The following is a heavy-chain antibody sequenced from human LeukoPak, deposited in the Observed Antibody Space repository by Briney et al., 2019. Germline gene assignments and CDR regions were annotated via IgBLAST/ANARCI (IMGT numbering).Heavy chain of an antibody. CDR3: AKDYRGSGEVGETGPLDY. D-gene: IGHD1-14*01. J-gene: IGHJ4*02. CDR2: MDQGGGFI. CDR1: GLTFRDYA. Sequence: GGSLRLSCIASGLTFRDYAMSWVRQASAKGLEWVAGMDQGGGFIQYADSVKGRFTISRDNSKNTLHLQMSSLRAEDTAVYYCAKDYRGSGEVGETGPLDYWGQGTLVTVSS. V-gene: IGHV3-23*01.